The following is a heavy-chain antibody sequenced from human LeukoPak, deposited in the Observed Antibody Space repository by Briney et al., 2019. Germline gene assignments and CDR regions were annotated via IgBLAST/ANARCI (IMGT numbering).Heavy chain of an antibody. D-gene: IGHD2-15*01. CDR3: ARARLGCSGGSCYRHYYFDY. CDR1: GGSFSGYY. CDR2: INHSGST. J-gene: IGHJ4*02. Sequence: PSETLSLTCAVYGGSFSGYYWSWLRQPPGKGLEWIGEINHSGSTNYNPSLKSRVTISVDTSKNQFSLKLSSVTAADTAVYYCARARLGCSGGSCYRHYYFDYWGQGTLVTVSS. V-gene: IGHV4-34*01.